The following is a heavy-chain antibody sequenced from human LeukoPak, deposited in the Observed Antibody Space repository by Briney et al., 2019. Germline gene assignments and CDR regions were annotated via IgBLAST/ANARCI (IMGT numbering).Heavy chain of an antibody. J-gene: IGHJ4*02. Sequence: GRSLRLSCAASGFSFSSYGMHWVRQAPGRGLEWVAAIGYDGSNKYYADSVKGRFTISRDNSKNTLYLQMNSLRTEDTAVYFCAKEIYYDSSAFFDYWGQGTLVTVSS. CDR3: AKEIYYDSSAFFDY. V-gene: IGHV3-30*18. CDR2: IGYDGSNK. CDR1: GFSFSSYG. D-gene: IGHD3-22*01.